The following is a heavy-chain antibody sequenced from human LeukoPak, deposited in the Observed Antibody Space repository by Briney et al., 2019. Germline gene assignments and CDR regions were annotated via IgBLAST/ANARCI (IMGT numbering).Heavy chain of an antibody. D-gene: IGHD6-13*01. J-gene: IGHJ4*02. CDR3: ARAKDSSSLPIH. Sequence: ASVKVSCKASGGTFSSYAISWVRQAPGQGLEWMGWINPNSGGTNYAQKFQGRVTMTRDTSISTAYMELSRLRSDDTAVYYCARAKDSSSLPIHWGQGTLVTVSS. V-gene: IGHV1-2*02. CDR1: GGTFSSYA. CDR2: INPNSGGT.